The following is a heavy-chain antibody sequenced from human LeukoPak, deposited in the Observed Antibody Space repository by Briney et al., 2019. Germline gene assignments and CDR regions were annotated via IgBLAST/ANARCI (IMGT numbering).Heavy chain of an antibody. J-gene: IGHJ3*02. CDR1: GFTFSSYS. D-gene: IGHD3-10*01. Sequence: AGGSLRLSCAASGFTFSSYSMNWVRQAPGKGLEWVSSISSSSSYIYYADSVKGRFTISRDNAKNSLYLQMNSLRAEDTAVYYCARGGRFGERAAFDIWGQGTMVTVSS. V-gene: IGHV3-21*01. CDR3: ARGGRFGERAAFDI. CDR2: ISSSSSYI.